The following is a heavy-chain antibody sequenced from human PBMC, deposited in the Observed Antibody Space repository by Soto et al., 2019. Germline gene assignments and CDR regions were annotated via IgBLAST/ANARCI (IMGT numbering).Heavy chain of an antibody. V-gene: IGHV3-23*01. CDR2: VSGSGDIT. Sequence: EVQLLESGGGLVQPGGSLRLSCAASGLTFSTYAMTWVRQAPGKGLEWVSGVSGSGDITYYADSVKGRFTISRDNSKKTVYLQMISLRAEDTAVYYCAKAHSSGWSIPDCFDIWGQGTMVTVSS. CDR3: AKAHSSGWSIPDCFDI. J-gene: IGHJ3*02. CDR1: GLTFSTYA. D-gene: IGHD6-19*01.